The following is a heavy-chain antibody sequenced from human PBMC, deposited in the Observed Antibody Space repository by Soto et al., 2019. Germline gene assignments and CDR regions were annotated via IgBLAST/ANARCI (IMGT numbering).Heavy chain of an antibody. CDR3: AREFGRTPHAVEPIDY. CDR2: IWYDGSNK. Sequence: QVQLVESGGGVVQPGRSLRLSCAASGFTFSSYGMHWVRRAPGKGLEWVAVIWYDGSNKYYADSVKGRFTISRDNSKNTMYLQMNSLRAEDTAVYYWAREFGRTPHAVEPIDYWGQGTVVTVSS. D-gene: IGHD3-16*01. CDR1: GFTFSSYG. J-gene: IGHJ4*02. V-gene: IGHV3-33*01.